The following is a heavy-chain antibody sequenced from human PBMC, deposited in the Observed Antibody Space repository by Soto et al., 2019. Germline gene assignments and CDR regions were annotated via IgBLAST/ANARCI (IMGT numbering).Heavy chain of an antibody. CDR3: AKGNTIFGVVTPLGFDP. J-gene: IGHJ5*02. V-gene: IGHV3-30*18. D-gene: IGHD3-3*01. CDR1: GFTFSSYG. CDR2: ISYDGSNK. Sequence: PGGSLRLSCAASGFTFSSYGMHWVRQAPGKGLEWVAVISYDGSNKYYADSVKGRFTISRDNSKNTLYLQMNSLRAEDTAVYYCAKGNTIFGVVTPLGFDPWGQGTLVTVSS.